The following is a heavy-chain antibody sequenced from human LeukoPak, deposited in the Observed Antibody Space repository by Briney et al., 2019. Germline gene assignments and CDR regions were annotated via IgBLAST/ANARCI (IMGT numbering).Heavy chain of an antibody. J-gene: IGHJ4*02. Sequence: ASVKVSCEVSGYTFTDYYVHWVRQAPGQGLEWMGRVDPDIGGTKYAQKFQDRVTMTRDTSISTAYMELNRLRSDDTAVYYCTRGYTYGYLDYWGQGALVTVSS. V-gene: IGHV1-2*06. D-gene: IGHD5-18*01. CDR3: TRGYTYGYLDY. CDR2: VDPDIGGT. CDR1: GYTFTDYY.